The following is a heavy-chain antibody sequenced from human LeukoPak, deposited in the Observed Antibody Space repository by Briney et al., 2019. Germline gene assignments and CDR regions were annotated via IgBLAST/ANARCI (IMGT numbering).Heavy chain of an antibody. CDR2: INHSGST. D-gene: IGHD4-17*01. V-gene: IGHV4-34*01. CDR3: ARRKATTVTLDY. CDR1: GGSFSGYY. Sequence: MPSETLSLTCAVYGGSFSGYYWSWIRQPPGKGLEWIGEINHSGSTNYNPSLKSRATISVDTSKNQFSLKLSSVTAADTAVYYCARRKATTVTLDYWGQGTLVTVSS. J-gene: IGHJ4*02.